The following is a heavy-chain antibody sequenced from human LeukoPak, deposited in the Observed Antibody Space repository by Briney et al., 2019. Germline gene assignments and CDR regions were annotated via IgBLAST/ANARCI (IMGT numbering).Heavy chain of an antibody. J-gene: IGHJ6*02. Sequence: PGGSLRLSCAASGFTFSDYYMSWVRQAPGKGLEWVSGINWNGGSTGYADSVKGRFTISRDNAKNSLYLQMNSLRAEDTALYHCARDGYSYGLRDCGMDVWGQGTTVTVSS. V-gene: IGHV3-20*01. CDR3: ARDGYSYGLRDCGMDV. CDR2: INWNGGST. CDR1: GFTFSDYY. D-gene: IGHD5-18*01.